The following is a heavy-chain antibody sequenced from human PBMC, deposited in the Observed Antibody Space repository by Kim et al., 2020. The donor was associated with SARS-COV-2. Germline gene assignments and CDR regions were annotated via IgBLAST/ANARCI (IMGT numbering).Heavy chain of an antibody. CDR3: AKDLASSGYSSGGLDY. CDR1: GFTFSSYG. CDR2: IWYDGSNK. V-gene: IGHV3-33*06. J-gene: IGHJ4*02. Sequence: GGSLRLSCAASGFTFSSYGMHWVRQAPGKGLEWVAVIWYDGSNKYYADSVKGRFTISRDNSKNTLYLQMNSLRAEDTAVYYCAKDLASSGYSSGGLDYWGQGTLVTVSS. D-gene: IGHD3-22*01.